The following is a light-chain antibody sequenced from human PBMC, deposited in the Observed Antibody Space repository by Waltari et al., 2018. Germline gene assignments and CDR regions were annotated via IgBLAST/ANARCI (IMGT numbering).Light chain of an antibody. V-gene: IGKV3-15*01. CDR2: DAS. Sequence: ETVLTQSPAPLSVSPGARATPSCRSSQSISTYLSWYQHRTGQAPSLLIHDASTRATGSPASFGGSGSRTDFILTISRLQDEDFAVYYCQQYNHWPRTFGQGTKVDIK. CDR3: QQYNHWPRT. J-gene: IGKJ1*01. CDR1: QSISTY.